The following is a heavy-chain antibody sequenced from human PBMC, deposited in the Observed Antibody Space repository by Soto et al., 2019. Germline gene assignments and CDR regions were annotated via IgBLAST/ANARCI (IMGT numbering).Heavy chain of an antibody. CDR1: GGTFISYV. Sequence: QVLLVQSGAQVKNPVSSVKVSCKASGGTFISYVYNWVRQAPGQGLEWMGGIIPMFNITNFAQKFQGRITSTADETTTTAYMELSRLRSEDTAVYYCARWPTVSRPTYGMDVWGQGTTVTDSS. J-gene: IGHJ6*02. D-gene: IGHD4-4*01. CDR2: IIPMFNIT. CDR3: ARWPTVSRPTYGMDV. V-gene: IGHV1-69*01.